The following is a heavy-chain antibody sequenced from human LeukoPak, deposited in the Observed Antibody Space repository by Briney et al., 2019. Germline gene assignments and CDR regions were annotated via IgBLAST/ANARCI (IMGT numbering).Heavy chain of an antibody. D-gene: IGHD3-10*01. J-gene: IGHJ5*02. CDR2: IYSTDLT. V-gene: IGHV4-4*07. CDR1: GRSIRSVY. Sequence: SETLSLTCTVSGRSIRSVYWNWIRQSAGKGLEWIGRIYSTDLTNYNPSLKSRVTLSVDMSKNELSLTLKSVTAADTAVYYCARGFGSGTSPIDLWGQGALVTVSS. CDR3: ARGFGSGTSPIDL.